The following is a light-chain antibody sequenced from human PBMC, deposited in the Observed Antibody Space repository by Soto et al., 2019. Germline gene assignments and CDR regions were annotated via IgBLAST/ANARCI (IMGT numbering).Light chain of an antibody. CDR1: QGIASF. J-gene: IGKJ1*01. V-gene: IGKV1-13*02. CDR2: DAS. CDR3: QQYDTYRT. Sequence: IQLTQSPSFLAASVGDRVTITCRASQGIASFLAWYQQKPGKAPKLLIYDASSLESGVPARFSGSGSGTEFTLSISSLQPDDFATYYCQQYDTYRTFGQGTKVEIK.